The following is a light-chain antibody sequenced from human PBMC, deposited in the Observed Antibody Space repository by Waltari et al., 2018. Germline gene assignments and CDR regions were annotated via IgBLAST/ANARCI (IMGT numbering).Light chain of an antibody. Sequence: EIVMTQSPATLSVSPGVRATLSCRASQSISSQLAWYQQKPGQAPRLLIYGASTRATGIPARFSGSGSGTEFTLTISSLQSEDFAVYFCQQYHESPPITFGPGTKVDIK. CDR1: QSISSQ. J-gene: IGKJ3*01. CDR3: QQYHESPPIT. V-gene: IGKV3-15*01. CDR2: GAS.